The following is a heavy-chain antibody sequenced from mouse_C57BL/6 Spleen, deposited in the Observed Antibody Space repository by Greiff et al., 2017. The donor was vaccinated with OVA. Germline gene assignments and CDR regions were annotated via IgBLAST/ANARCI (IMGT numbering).Heavy chain of an antibody. D-gene: IGHD1-1*01. CDR3: ARAGSPYYYGSSYYWYFDV. CDR2: INYDGSST. Sequence: DVKLVESEGGLVQPGSSMKLSCTASGFTFSDYYMAWVRQVPEKGLEWVANINYDGSSTYYLDSLKSRFIISRDNAKNILYLQMSSLKSEDTATYYCARAGSPYYYGSSYYWYFDVWGTGTTVTVSS. J-gene: IGHJ1*03. V-gene: IGHV5-16*01. CDR1: GFTFSDYY.